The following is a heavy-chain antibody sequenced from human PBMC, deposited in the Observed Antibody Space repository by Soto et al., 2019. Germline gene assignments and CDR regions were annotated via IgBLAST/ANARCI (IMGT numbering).Heavy chain of an antibody. Sequence: GGSLRLSCAASGFTFTSFAVSWVRQAPGKGLEWVSAISGSGGATYYADSVKGRFTVSRDNSRNTVYLQVDSLRVEDTAVYHCAIGESLSTSYFNFWGKGTLVTVSS. D-gene: IGHD3-10*01. CDR3: AIGESLSTSYFNF. J-gene: IGHJ4*01. CDR1: GFTFTSFA. CDR2: ISGSGGAT. V-gene: IGHV3-23*01.